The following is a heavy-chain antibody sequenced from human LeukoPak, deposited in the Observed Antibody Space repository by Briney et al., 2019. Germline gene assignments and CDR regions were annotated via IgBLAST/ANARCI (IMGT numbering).Heavy chain of an antibody. CDR1: GGSISSYY. J-gene: IGHJ5*02. Sequence: PSETLSLTCTVSGGSISSYYWSWIRQPPGKGLKWIGHIYYSGSTNYNPSLKSRVSISVDTSKSQFSLKVTSVTAADTAVYYCARGGCSSSSCYGPWFDPWGQGTLVSVSS. CDR3: ARGGCSSSSCYGPWFDP. V-gene: IGHV4-59*01. D-gene: IGHD2-2*01. CDR2: IYYSGST.